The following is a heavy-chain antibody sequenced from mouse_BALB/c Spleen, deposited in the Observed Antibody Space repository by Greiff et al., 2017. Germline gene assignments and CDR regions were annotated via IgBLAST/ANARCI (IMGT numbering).Heavy chain of an antibody. CDR2: ISCYNGAT. D-gene: IGHD2-4*01. Sequence: LVKTGASVKISCKASGYSFTGYYMHWVKQSHGKSLEWIGYISCYNGATSYNQKFKGKATFTVDTSSSTAYMQFNSLTSEDSAVYYCARSDDDYDAWFAYWGQGTLVTVSA. CDR3: ARSDDDYDAWFAY. J-gene: IGHJ3*01. CDR1: GYSFTGYY. V-gene: IGHV1S34*01.